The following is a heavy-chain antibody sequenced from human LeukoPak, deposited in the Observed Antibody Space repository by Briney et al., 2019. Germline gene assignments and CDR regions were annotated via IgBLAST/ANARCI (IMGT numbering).Heavy chain of an antibody. J-gene: IGHJ4*02. D-gene: IGHD7-27*01. CDR2: IYHSGST. CDR3: THHLGIDQLDY. CDR1: GYSISSGYY. Sequence: SETLSLTCAVSGYSISSGYYWGWIRQAPGKGLEWIGSIYHSGSTYYNPSLKSRVTISLDTSKNQFSLKLNSVTAADTAVNYCTHHLGIDQLDYWGQGTLVTVSS. V-gene: IGHV4-38-2*01.